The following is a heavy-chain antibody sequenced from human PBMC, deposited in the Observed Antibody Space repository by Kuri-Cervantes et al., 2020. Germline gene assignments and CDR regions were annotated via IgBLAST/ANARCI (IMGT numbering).Heavy chain of an antibody. D-gene: IGHD3-3*01. Sequence: GESLKISWAAPGFTLNSYWMHLVRQAPGKGLVWVSRINSDGSSTSYADSVKGRFTISRDNAKNTLYLQMNSLRAEDTAVYYCARGTYYDFWSGYLHYYYYGMDVWGQGTTVTVSS. CDR3: ARGTYYDFWSGYLHYYYYGMDV. J-gene: IGHJ6*02. CDR1: GFTLNSYW. V-gene: IGHV3-74*01. CDR2: INSDGSST.